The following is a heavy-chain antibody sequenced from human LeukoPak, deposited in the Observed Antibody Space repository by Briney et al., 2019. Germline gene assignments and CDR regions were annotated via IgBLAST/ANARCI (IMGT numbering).Heavy chain of an antibody. J-gene: IGHJ5*02. D-gene: IGHD6-13*01. Sequence: SETLSLTFAVYGGSFSGYYWSWIRQPPGKGLEWIGEINHSGSTNYNPSLKSRVTISVDTSKNQFSLKLSSVTAADTAVYYCARAPSWYPYNWFDPWGQGTLVTVSS. CDR2: INHSGST. CDR1: GGSFSGYY. CDR3: ARAPSWYPYNWFDP. V-gene: IGHV4-34*01.